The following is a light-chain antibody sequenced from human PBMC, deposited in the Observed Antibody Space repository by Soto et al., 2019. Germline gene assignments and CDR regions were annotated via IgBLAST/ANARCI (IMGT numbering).Light chain of an antibody. J-gene: IGKJ1*01. Sequence: DIQLTQSPSFLSASVGDRVTITCRASQGIAGYLAWYQQKPGKAPKLLIYAASSWAGGVPSRFTGSGSGTEFTLTINSLQPDDFATYYCQQYSVYWTFGQGTKV. CDR3: QQYSVYWT. CDR2: AAS. CDR1: QGIAGY. V-gene: IGKV1-9*01.